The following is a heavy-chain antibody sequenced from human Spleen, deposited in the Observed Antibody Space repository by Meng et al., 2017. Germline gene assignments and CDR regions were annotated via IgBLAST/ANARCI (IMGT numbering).Heavy chain of an antibody. CDR2: IYHSGRT. D-gene: IGHD4-17*01. CDR1: GGSLSGYY. CDR3: TTLYGDRIS. J-gene: IGHJ4*02. V-gene: IGHV4-34*01. Sequence: VQLQEWGAGLLKPSETLSLTCAVFGGSLSGYYCNWFRQPPGKGLEWIGEIYHSGRTNYNPSVKSRVIMSIDKSQNQFSLKLSSVTAADTAVYYCTTLYGDRISWGQGTLVTVSS.